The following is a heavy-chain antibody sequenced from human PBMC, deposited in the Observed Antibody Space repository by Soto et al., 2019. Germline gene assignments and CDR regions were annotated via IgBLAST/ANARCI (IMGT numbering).Heavy chain of an antibody. Sequence: QVQLVESGGGLVKPGGSLRLSCAASGFTFSDYYMSWIRQAPGKGLEWVSYISSSSSHTNYADSVKGRFTISRDNAKKSLYLQMTSLRAEETAVYYCARVPADHCSGGRCPLLFDPWGQGTLVTVSS. V-gene: IGHV3-11*06. CDR2: ISSSSSHT. CDR1: GFTFSDYY. CDR3: ARVPADHCSGGRCPLLFDP. J-gene: IGHJ5*02. D-gene: IGHD2-15*01.